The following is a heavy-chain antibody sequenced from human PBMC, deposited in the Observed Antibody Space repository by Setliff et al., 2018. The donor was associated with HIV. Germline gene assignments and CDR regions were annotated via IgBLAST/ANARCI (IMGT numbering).Heavy chain of an antibody. CDR3: ARARGLLPYYYLDV. D-gene: IGHD3-10*01. V-gene: IGHV4-59*06. CDR2: IYYSGST. CDR1: GGSISSHY. Sequence: SETLSLTCTVSGGSISSHYWSWIRQHPGKGLEWIGYIYYSGSTYYNPSLKSRVTMSVDTSKNQFSLKLSSVTAADTAVYYCARARGLLPYYYLDVWGKGTTVTVSS. J-gene: IGHJ6*03.